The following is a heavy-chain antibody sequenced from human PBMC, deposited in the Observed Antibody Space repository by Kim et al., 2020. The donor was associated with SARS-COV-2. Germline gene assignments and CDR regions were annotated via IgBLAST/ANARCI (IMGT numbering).Heavy chain of an antibody. J-gene: IGHJ1*01. CDR2: IYSDYNK. CDR3: AHSLDWTHGEYFQY. V-gene: IGHV2-5*02. Sequence: SGPTLVNPTQTLTLTCTFSGFSLSTSGVGVVWIRQPPGKALEWLALIYSDYNKRYSPSLKSRLTITKDASKNQVVLTMTDMDPVDTATYYCAHSLDWTHGEYFQYWGQGTLVTVSS. D-gene: IGHD3-10*01. CDR1: GFSLSTSGVG.